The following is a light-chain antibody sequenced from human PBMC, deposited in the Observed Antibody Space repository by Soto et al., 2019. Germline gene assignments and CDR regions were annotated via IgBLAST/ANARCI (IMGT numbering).Light chain of an antibody. CDR1: NRDVGGYNY. V-gene: IGLV2-14*03. CDR2: FVH. Sequence: QSALTQPASVSGSPGQSITISCTGTNRDVGGYNYVSWYQHLPGKAPKLILFFVHKRPSGISDRFSGSKSGNTASLTISGLLSEDEADYYCGSYSSSRPLTTYVFGTGTKLTVL. J-gene: IGLJ1*01. CDR3: GSYSSSRPLTTYV.